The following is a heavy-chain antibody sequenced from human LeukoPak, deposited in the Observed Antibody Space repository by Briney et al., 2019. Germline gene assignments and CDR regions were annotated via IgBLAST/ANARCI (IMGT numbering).Heavy chain of an antibody. Sequence: ASVKVSCKASGYTFTGYYMHWVRQAPGQGLEWMGWINPNSGGTNYAQKFQGRVTMTRDTSISTAYMELSRLRSDDTAVYYCARGHRIAAAGKRYNWFDPWGQGTLVTVSS. CDR1: GYTFTGYY. J-gene: IGHJ5*02. V-gene: IGHV1-2*02. CDR3: ARGHRIAAAGKRYNWFDP. D-gene: IGHD6-13*01. CDR2: INPNSGGT.